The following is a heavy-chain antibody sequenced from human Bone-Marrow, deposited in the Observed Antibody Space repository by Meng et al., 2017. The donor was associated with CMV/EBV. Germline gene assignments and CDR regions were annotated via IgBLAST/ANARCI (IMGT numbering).Heavy chain of an antibody. V-gene: IGHV1-46*01. D-gene: IGHD3-22*01. J-gene: IGHJ5*02. CDR1: GYTFTSYY. CDR3: ARDVGSGYYGVFNWFDP. Sequence: ASVKVSCKASGYTFTSYYMHWVRQAPGQGLEWMGIINPSGGSTSYAQKFQGRVTMTRDTSTSTVYMELSSLRSEDTAVYYCARDVGSGYYGVFNWFDPWGQGTLVTVSS. CDR2: INPSGGST.